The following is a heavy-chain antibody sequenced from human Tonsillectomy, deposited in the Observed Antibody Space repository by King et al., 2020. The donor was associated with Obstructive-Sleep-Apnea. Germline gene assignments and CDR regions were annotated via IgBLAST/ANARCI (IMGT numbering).Heavy chain of an antibody. CDR3: ARDLWFGEDDVDY. Sequence: QLQESGPGLVKPSETLSLTCTVSGGSISSSSYYWGWIRQPPGKGLEWIGSIYYSGSTYYNPSLKSRVTISVDTSKNQFSLKLSSVTAADTAVYYCARDLWFGEDDVDYWGQGTLVTVSS. J-gene: IGHJ4*02. V-gene: IGHV4-39*07. D-gene: IGHD3-10*01. CDR1: GGSISSSSYY. CDR2: IYYSGST.